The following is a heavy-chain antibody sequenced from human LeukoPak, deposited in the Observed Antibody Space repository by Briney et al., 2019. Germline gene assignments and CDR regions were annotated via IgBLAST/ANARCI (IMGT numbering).Heavy chain of an antibody. CDR1: GGSISSGGYY. CDR3: ARAPADHSGSPWDY. D-gene: IGHD1-26*01. CDR2: IYHSGST. Sequence: PSETLSLTCTVSGGSISSGGYYWSWIRQPPGKGLEWIGYIYHSGSTYYNPSLKSRVTISVDRSKNQFSLKLSSVTAADTAVYYCARAPADHSGSPWDYWGQGTLVTVSS. J-gene: IGHJ4*02. V-gene: IGHV4-30-2*01.